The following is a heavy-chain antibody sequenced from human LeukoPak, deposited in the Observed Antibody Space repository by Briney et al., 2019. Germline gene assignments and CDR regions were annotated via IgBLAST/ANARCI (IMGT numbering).Heavy chain of an antibody. CDR1: GGSISSYY. V-gene: IGHV4-34*01. CDR2: INHSGST. Sequence: SETLSLTCTVSGGSISSYYWSWIRQPPGKGLEWIREINHSGSTNYNPSLKSRVTISVDTSKNQFSLKLSSVTAADTAVYYCAWLGATEYFQHWGQGTLVTVSS. D-gene: IGHD1-26*01. J-gene: IGHJ1*01. CDR3: AWLGATEYFQH.